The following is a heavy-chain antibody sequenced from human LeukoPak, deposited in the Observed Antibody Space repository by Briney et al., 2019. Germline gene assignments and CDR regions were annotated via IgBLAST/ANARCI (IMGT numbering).Heavy chain of an antibody. V-gene: IGHV1-2*02. CDR3: ARVYGSGSYGNWFDP. J-gene: IGHJ5*02. D-gene: IGHD3-10*01. CDR2: INPNSGGT. Sequence: ASVKVSCKASGYTFTGYYMHWVRQVPGQGLEWMGWINPNSGGTNYAQKFQGRVTMTRDTSISTAYMELSRLRSDDTAVYYCARVYGSGSYGNWFDPWGQGTLVTVSS. CDR1: GYTFTGYY.